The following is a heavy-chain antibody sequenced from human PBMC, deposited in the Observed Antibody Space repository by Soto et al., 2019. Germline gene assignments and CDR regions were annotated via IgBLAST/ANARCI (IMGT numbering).Heavy chain of an antibody. CDR3: AISGSTVTSDVDY. V-gene: IGHV3-21*01. D-gene: IGHD4-17*01. CDR1: GFTFSSYS. Sequence: EVQLVESGGGLVKPGGSLRLSCAASGFTFSSYSMNWVRQAPGKGLEWVSSISSSSSYIYYADSVKGRFTISRDNAKNSLYLQMNSLRAEDTAVYYCAISGSTVTSDVDYWGQGTLVTVSS. CDR2: ISSSSSYI. J-gene: IGHJ4*02.